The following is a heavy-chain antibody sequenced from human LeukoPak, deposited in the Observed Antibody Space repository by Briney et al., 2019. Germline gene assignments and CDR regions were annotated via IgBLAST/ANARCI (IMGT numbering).Heavy chain of an antibody. CDR1: GFTFSSYA. CDR2: ISFDGTHD. CDR3: ARARATVTRISSFDI. J-gene: IGHJ3*02. V-gene: IGHV3-30*04. Sequence: GTSLRLSCAASGFTFSSYAIHWVRQAPGKGLGWVAVISFDGTHDFYADSVKGRFTISRDNSKNTLYLQMNSLRADDTAVYYCARARATVTRISSFDIWGQGTMVTVSS. D-gene: IGHD4-17*01.